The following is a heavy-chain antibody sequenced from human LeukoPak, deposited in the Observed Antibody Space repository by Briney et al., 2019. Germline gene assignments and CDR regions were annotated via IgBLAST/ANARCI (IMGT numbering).Heavy chain of an antibody. J-gene: IGHJ4*02. Sequence: SETLSLTCAVSGGSISSGGYSWSWIRQPPGKGLEWIGYICHSGSTYYNPSLKSRVTISVDRSKNQFSLKLSSVTAADTAVYYCARAPRRYCSGGSCYFDYWGQGTLVTVSS. CDR1: GGSISSGGYS. D-gene: IGHD2-15*01. CDR2: ICHSGST. V-gene: IGHV4-30-2*01. CDR3: ARAPRRYCSGGSCYFDY.